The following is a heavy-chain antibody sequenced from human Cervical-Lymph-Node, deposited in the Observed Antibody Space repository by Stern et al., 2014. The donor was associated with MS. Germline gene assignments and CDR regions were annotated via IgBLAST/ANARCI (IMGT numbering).Heavy chain of an antibody. CDR3: AKGEEMAGKLEY. V-gene: IGHV3-9*01. CDR1: GFSFDVSA. Sequence: EVHLVESGGGLVQPGRSLRISCAASGFSFDVSAMHWVRQAPGKGLEWVSHISWNSASKGYADAVKGRFTISRDNAKNSLSLEMNSLRVEDTAIYYCAKGEEMAGKLEYGGQGTRVTVSS. J-gene: IGHJ4*02. CDR2: ISWNSASK. D-gene: IGHD5-24*01.